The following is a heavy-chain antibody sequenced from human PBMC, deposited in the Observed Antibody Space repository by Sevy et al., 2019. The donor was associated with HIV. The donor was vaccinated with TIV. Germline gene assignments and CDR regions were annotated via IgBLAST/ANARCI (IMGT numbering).Heavy chain of an antibody. CDR1: GGSISSYY. CDR2: IYTSGST. D-gene: IGHD2-21*01. CDR3: AGEGGYSLYYYGMDV. Sequence: SETLSLTCTVSGGSISSYYWSWIRQPAGKGLEWIGRIYTSGSTNYNPSLKSRVTMSVDTSKNQFSLKLSSVTAADTAVYYCAGEGGYSLYYYGMDVWGQGTTVTVSS. J-gene: IGHJ6*02. V-gene: IGHV4-4*07.